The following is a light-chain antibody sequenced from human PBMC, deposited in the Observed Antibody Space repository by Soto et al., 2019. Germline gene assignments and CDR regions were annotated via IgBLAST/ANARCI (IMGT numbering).Light chain of an antibody. CDR1: QSVSTY. CDR2: DAS. Sequence: EIVLTQSPATLSLSPGERATLSCRASQSVSTYLAWYQQKPGQAPRFLIYDASNRATGIPARFSGSGSGTDFTLTISSLEPEDFAVYYCQQRSNWPHTFGQGTRLEIK. V-gene: IGKV3-11*01. CDR3: QQRSNWPHT. J-gene: IGKJ5*01.